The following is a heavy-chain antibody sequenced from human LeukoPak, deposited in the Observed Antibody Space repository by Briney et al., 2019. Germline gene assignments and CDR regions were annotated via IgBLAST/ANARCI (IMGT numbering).Heavy chain of an antibody. Sequence: SETLSLTCTVSGCSISSSSYYWGWIRQPPGKGLEWIGSIYYSGSIYYNPSLKSRVTISVDTSKNQFSLKLSSVTAADTAVYYCARRSIAAAGTGVRYFDYWGQGTLVTVSS. J-gene: IGHJ4*02. V-gene: IGHV4-39*01. CDR3: ARRSIAAAGTGVRYFDY. CDR2: IYYSGSI. D-gene: IGHD6-13*01. CDR1: GCSISSSSYY.